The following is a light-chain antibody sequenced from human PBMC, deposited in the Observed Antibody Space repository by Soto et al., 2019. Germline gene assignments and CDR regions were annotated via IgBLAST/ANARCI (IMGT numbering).Light chain of an antibody. CDR2: KAS. J-gene: IGKJ1*01. V-gene: IGKV1-5*03. CDR1: QSMSSW. Sequence: DIQMTQSPSTLSATVGDRVTITCRASQSMSSWLAWYQQKPGKAPKLLIYKASSLESGVPSRFSGSGSGTEFTLTISSLQPDDFATYYCQPYNSYSRTFGQGTKVEIK. CDR3: QPYNSYSRT.